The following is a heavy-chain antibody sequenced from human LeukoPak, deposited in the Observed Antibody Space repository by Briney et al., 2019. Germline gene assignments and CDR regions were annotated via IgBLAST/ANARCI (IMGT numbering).Heavy chain of an antibody. V-gene: IGHV3-30*02. J-gene: IGHJ4*02. CDR3: AKRGYCSSTSCPNNYYFDY. CDR2: VRYDGTNK. Sequence: GGSLRLSCAASGFTFGSYGMHWVRQAPGKGLEWVAFVRYDGTNKYYADSVKGRFTISRDNSKNTLYLQMNSLRTEDTAVYYCAKRGYCSSTSCPNNYYFDYWGQGTLVTVSS. D-gene: IGHD2-2*01. CDR1: GFTFGSYG.